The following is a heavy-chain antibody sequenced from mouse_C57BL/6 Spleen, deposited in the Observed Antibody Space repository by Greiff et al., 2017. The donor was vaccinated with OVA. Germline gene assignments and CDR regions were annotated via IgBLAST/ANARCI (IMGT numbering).Heavy chain of an antibody. J-gene: IGHJ1*03. V-gene: IGHV5-17*01. D-gene: IGHD2-4*01. CDR1: GFTFSDYG. Sequence: DVKLVESGGGLVKPGGSLKLSCAASGFTFSDYGMHWVRQAPEKGLEWVAYISSGSSTIYYADTVKGRFTISRDNAKNTLFLQMTSLRSEDTAMYYCARVYYDYDVGYFDVWGTGTTVTVSS. CDR3: ARVYYDYDVGYFDV. CDR2: ISSGSSTI.